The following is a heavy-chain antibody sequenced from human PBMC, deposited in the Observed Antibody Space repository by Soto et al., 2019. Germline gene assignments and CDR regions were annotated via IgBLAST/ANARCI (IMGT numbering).Heavy chain of an antibody. V-gene: IGHV1-18*04. D-gene: IGHD4-17*01. CDR1: ASTFTGYT. CDR2: ISTFNGNT. CDR3: ARGTVTSGRWFGP. J-gene: IGHJ5*02. Sequence: QVHLVQSGTEVKEPGASVKVSCKASASTFTGYTINWVRQAPGQGLEWMGWISTFNGNTKYAGNFEGRVTMTTNTSPTPAYLERTSLTFDDTAVYFCARGTVTSGRWFGPWGQGTLVSVSS.